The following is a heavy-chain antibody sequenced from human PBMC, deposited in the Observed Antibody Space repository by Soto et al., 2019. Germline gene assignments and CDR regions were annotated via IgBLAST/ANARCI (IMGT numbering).Heavy chain of an antibody. CDR3: AILSGTYYFDC. V-gene: IGHV3-33*01. CDR2: IWNDGSNE. D-gene: IGHD1-26*01. Sequence: QVQLVESGGGVVQPGRSLRLSCATSGFSFSDHAMHWVRQAPGKGREWLAIIWNDGSNENYTDSVKGRFTISRDNSKNTLYLQMNSLRAEDTALYYCAILSGTYYFDCWGQGTLVTVSS. J-gene: IGHJ4*02. CDR1: GFSFSDHA.